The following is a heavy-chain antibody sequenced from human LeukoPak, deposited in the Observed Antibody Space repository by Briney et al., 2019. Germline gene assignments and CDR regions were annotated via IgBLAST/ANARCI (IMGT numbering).Heavy chain of an antibody. CDR1: GYTFTNYY. J-gene: IGHJ4*02. D-gene: IGHD6-19*01. Sequence: GASVKVSCKASGYTFTNYYMHWVRQAPGQGLEWMGIINPSGGSTSYAQKFQGRVTMTRDTSTSTVYMELSSLRSEDTAVYYCARDRLGIAVAGERGDFDYWGQGTLVTVSS. CDR3: ARDRLGIAVAGERGDFDY. CDR2: INPSGGST. V-gene: IGHV1-46*01.